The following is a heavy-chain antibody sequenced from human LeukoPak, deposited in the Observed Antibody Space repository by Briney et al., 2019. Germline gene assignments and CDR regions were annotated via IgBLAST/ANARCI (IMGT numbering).Heavy chain of an antibody. J-gene: IGHJ4*02. CDR2: KYYSGST. CDR3: ARGRSYGFDFDS. Sequence: SETLSLTCDVSGVSINTCCYYWTWIRQPPGKELEWIGYKYYSGSTRYNSSLRSRLTISLDTSKNQFSLRLTSVTAADTAVYYCARGRSYGFDFDSWGPGTLVIVSS. V-gene: IGHV4-61*01. D-gene: IGHD5-18*01. CDR1: GVSINTCCYY.